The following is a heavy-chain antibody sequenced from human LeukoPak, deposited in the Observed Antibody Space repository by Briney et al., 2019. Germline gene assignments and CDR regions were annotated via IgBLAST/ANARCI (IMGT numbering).Heavy chain of an antibody. J-gene: IGHJ6*03. CDR3: ARSFATGGHYDSGGYNHSGNHYYYMDV. V-gene: IGHV1-69*06. CDR2: IIPIVDTT. D-gene: IGHD3-22*01. CDR1: GGTFSSFA. Sequence: SVKVSCKASGGTFSSFAINWVRQAPGQGLEWMGGIIPIVDTTNYAQKFQGRVTITADKSTSTAYMDLSSLRSEDTAVYYCARSFATGGHYDSGGYNHSGNHYYYMDVWGKGSTVTISS.